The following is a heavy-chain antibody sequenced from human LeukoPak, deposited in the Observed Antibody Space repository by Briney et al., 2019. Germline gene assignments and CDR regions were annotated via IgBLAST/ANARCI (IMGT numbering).Heavy chain of an antibody. CDR2: ISGSGGST. CDR1: GFTFSSYA. Sequence: GGSLRLSCAASGFTFSSYAMSWVRQAPGKGLEWVSAISGSGGSTYYADSVKGRFTISRDNSKNTLYLQMNSLRAEDTAVYYCAKDFGVTMAHSPFDYWGQGTLVTVSS. CDR3: AKDFGVTMAHSPFDY. D-gene: IGHD3-10*01. V-gene: IGHV3-23*01. J-gene: IGHJ4*02.